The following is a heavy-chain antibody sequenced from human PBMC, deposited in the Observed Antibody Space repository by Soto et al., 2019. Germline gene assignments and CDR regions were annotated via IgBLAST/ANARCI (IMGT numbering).Heavy chain of an antibody. V-gene: IGHV3-15*07. CDR1: GFTFSNAW. CDR3: TTDFYYDSSGYYYDNDY. Sequence: GGSLRLSCAASGFTFSNAWMNWVRQAPGKGLEWVGRIKSKTDGGTTDYAAPVKGRFTISRDDSKNTLYLQMNSLKTEDTAVYYCTTDFYYDSSGYYYDNDYWGQGTLVTVSS. CDR2: IKSKTDGGTT. D-gene: IGHD3-22*01. J-gene: IGHJ4*02.